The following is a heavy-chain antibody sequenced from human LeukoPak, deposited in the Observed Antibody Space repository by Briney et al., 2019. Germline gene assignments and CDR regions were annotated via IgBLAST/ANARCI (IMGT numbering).Heavy chain of an antibody. V-gene: IGHV3-48*03. Sequence: GGSLRLSCAASGFSFSSYEMNWVRQAPGKGLEWVSYISDSGSSRYYADSVKGRFTISRDNAKNSLFLQMNSLRAEDSAVYYCAVGGGYWGQGTLVTVSS. J-gene: IGHJ4*02. CDR1: GFSFSSYE. D-gene: IGHD3-16*01. CDR2: ISDSGSSR. CDR3: AVGGGY.